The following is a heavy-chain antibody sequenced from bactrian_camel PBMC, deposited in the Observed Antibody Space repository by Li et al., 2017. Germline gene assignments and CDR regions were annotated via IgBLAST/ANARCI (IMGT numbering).Heavy chain of an antibody. V-gene: IGHV3S5*01. D-gene: IGHD4*01. CDR3: AAKRESLDPPAGDSAFTVATRNFAY. Sequence: HVQLVESGGGLVQPGGSLRLSCAASGFTFSNHYMSWVRQAPGKGLEWVSYINPDGSGSNYADSVRGRFTISRDNAKNTVYLQMNSLKPEDTAMYFCAAKRESLDPPAGDSAFTVATRNFAYWGQGTQVTVS. CDR2: INPDGSGS. CDR1: GFTFSNHY. J-gene: IGHJ4*01.